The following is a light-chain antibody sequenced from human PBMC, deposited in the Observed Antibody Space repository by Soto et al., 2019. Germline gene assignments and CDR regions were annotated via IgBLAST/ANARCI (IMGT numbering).Light chain of an antibody. CDR3: LQDYNYPWT. J-gene: IGKJ1*01. Sequence: IQMTQSPSTLSASVGDRVTITCRASHNIERWMAWYQQKPGKAPSLLIFDASTLHSGVPSRFSGSGSGTDFTLTISSLQPEDFATYYCLQDYNYPWTFGQGTKVDIK. V-gene: IGKV1-5*01. CDR1: HNIERW. CDR2: DAS.